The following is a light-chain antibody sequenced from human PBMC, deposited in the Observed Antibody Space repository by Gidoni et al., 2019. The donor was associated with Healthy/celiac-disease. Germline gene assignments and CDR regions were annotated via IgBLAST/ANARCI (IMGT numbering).Light chain of an antibody. CDR1: SSDVGGYNY. V-gene: IGLV2-14*03. CDR2: DVS. J-gene: IGLJ1*01. CDR3: SSYTSSSTYV. Sequence: QSPLTRPASVSGSPDNPITISCTGTSSDVGGYNYVSWYQQHPGKAPKLMIYDVSNRPSGVSNRFSGSKSGNTASLTISGLQAEDEADYYCSSYTSSSTYVFGTGTKVTVL.